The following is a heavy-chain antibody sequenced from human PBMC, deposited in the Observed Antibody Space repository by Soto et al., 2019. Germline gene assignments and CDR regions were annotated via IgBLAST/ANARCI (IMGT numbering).Heavy chain of an antibody. Sequence: PGESLKISCKGSGYSFTSYWIGWVRQMPGKGLEWMGIIYPGDSDTRYSPSFQGQVTISADKSISTAYLQWSSLKASDTAMYYCATVIRGEYSGYGLDYWGQGTLVTVSS. CDR2: IYPGDSDT. D-gene: IGHD5-12*01. J-gene: IGHJ4*02. V-gene: IGHV5-51*01. CDR1: GYSFTSYW. CDR3: ATVIRGEYSGYGLDY.